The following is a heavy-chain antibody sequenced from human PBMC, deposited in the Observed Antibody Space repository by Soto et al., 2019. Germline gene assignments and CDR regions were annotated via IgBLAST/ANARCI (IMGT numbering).Heavy chain of an antibody. CDR3: ANREGDYDILTGYYPGYFDY. Sequence: QVQLQESGPGLVKPSGTLSLTCAVSGGSISSSNWWSWVRQPPGKGLEWIGEIYHSGSTNSNPSLKSRVTISVDKSKNQFSVKLSSVTAADTAVYYCANREGDYDILTGYYPGYFDYWGQGTLVTVSS. CDR1: GGSISSSNW. D-gene: IGHD3-9*01. J-gene: IGHJ4*02. V-gene: IGHV4-4*02. CDR2: IYHSGST.